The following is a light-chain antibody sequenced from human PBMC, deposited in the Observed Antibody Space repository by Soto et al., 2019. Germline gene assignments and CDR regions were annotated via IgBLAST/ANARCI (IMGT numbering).Light chain of an antibody. CDR2: SNT. CDR1: SSNIGNNY. CDR3: AAWDDSLSGYV. V-gene: IGLV1-47*02. J-gene: IGLJ1*01. Sequence: QSVLSQPPSASGTPGQRVTISCSGSSSNIGNNYVYWYHQLPGTAPKLLIYSNTQRPSGVPDRFSGSKSGTSASLTISGLRSGDEADYYCAAWDDSLSGYVFGTGTKLTVL.